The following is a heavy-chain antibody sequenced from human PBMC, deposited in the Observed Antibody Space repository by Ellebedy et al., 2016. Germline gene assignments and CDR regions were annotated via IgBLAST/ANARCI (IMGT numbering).Heavy chain of an antibody. D-gene: IGHD5-18*01. V-gene: IGHV1-69*06. J-gene: IGHJ6*02. CDR1: GGTFSSYA. Sequence: SVKVSXKASGGTFSSYAISWVRQAPGQGLEWMGGIIPIFGTANYAQKFQGRVTITADKSTSTAYMELSSLRSEDTAVYYCAGLGRRIQGGYSYGSQYYGMDVWGQGTTVTVSS. CDR3: AGLGRRIQGGYSYGSQYYGMDV. CDR2: IIPIFGTA.